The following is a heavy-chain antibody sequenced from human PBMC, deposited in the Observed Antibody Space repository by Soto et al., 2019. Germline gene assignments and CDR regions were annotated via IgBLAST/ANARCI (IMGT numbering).Heavy chain of an antibody. D-gene: IGHD3-9*01. CDR3: ARDPLIDDFDWLPSVVRGGMDV. V-gene: IGHV1-69*04. CDR1: GGTFSSYT. Sequence: ASVKVSCKASGGTFSSYTISWVRQAPGQGLEWMGRIIPILGIANYAQKFQGRVTITADKSTSTAYMELSSLRSEDTAVYYCARDPLIDDFDWLPSVVRGGMDVWGQGTKVTVSS. J-gene: IGHJ6*02. CDR2: IIPILGIA.